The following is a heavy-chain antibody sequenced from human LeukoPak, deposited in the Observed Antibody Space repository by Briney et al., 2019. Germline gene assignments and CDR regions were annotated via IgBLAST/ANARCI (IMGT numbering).Heavy chain of an antibody. CDR3: ARDPYVVVVPATIGSAFDI. J-gene: IGHJ3*02. Sequence: GGSLRHSCAASGFTFSSYAMSWVRQAPGKGLEWVSAISGSGGSTYYADSVKGRFTISRDNSKNTLYLQMNSLRTEDTAVYFCARDPYVVVVPATIGSAFDIWGQGTVVTVSS. D-gene: IGHD2-2*02. CDR2: ISGSGGST. V-gene: IGHV3-23*01. CDR1: GFTFSSYA.